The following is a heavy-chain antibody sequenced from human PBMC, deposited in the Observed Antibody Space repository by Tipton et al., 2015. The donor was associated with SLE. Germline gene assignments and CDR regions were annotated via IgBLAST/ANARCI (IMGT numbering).Heavy chain of an antibody. CDR3: VKRTTWYYFDS. CDR1: GFTFSNYA. J-gene: IGHJ4*02. V-gene: IGHV3-64*01. Sequence: GSLRLPCVASGFTFSNYAMHWVRLAPGKGLEYVSGINDNGGNTNYAKSVEGRFTISRDNSRNTVYLQMGSLRAEDMAVYYCVKRTTWYYFDSWGQGALVTVSS. D-gene: IGHD6-13*01. CDR2: INDNGGNT.